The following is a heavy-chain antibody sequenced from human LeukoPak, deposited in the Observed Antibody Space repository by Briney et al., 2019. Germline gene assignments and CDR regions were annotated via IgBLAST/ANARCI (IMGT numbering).Heavy chain of an antibody. CDR3: ARAYTGCSGGSCYSSEFDP. J-gene: IGHJ5*02. Sequence: ASVKVSCKASGYTFTGYYMHWVLQAPGQGLEWMGWINPNSGGTNYAQKFQGRVTMTRDTSISTAYMELSRLRSDDTAVYYCARAYTGCSGGSCYSSEFDPWGQGTLVTVSS. CDR1: GYTFTGYY. D-gene: IGHD2-15*01. CDR2: INPNSGGT. V-gene: IGHV1-2*02.